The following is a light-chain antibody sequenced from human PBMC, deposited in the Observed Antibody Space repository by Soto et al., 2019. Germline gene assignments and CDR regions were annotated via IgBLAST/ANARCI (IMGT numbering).Light chain of an antibody. Sequence: QSALTQPRSVSGSPGQSVTISCTGTSSDVGNYNYVSWYQQHTGKAPKLIIFDVTQRPSGVPDRFSGSKSGNTASLTISGLQPEDGADYYCCSYAGTYTVIFGGGTKLTVL. CDR1: SSDVGNYNY. CDR3: CSYAGTYTVI. J-gene: IGLJ2*01. V-gene: IGLV2-11*01. CDR2: DVT.